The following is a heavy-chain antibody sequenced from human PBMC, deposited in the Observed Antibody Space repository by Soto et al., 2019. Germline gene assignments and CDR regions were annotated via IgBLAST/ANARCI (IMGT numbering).Heavy chain of an antibody. J-gene: IGHJ3*02. CDR1: GGTFSSYT. CDR3: ARDIGRDSIDI. D-gene: IGHD1-26*01. CDR2: IIPILGIA. V-gene: IGHV1-69*04. Sequence: SVKVSCKASGGTFSSYTISWVRQAPGQGLEWMGRIIPILGIANYAQKFQGRVTITADKSTSTAYMELSSLRSEDTAVYYCARDIGRDSIDIWGQGTMVTVSS.